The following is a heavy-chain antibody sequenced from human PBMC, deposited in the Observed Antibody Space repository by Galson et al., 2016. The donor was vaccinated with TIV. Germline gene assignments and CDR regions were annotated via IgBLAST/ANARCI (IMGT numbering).Heavy chain of an antibody. J-gene: IGHJ4*02. V-gene: IGHV1-3*01. CDR3: AREADYGSGSLYFDY. D-gene: IGHD3-16*01. Sequence: SVKVSCKASGYSFTAFTMHWVRQAPGQRLEWMGWINVRNGYTKYSENLQARVTITRDSSATTAYMELGSLKTEDTAVYYCAREADYGSGSLYFDYWGRGTLVTVSS. CDR1: GYSFTAFT. CDR2: INVRNGYT.